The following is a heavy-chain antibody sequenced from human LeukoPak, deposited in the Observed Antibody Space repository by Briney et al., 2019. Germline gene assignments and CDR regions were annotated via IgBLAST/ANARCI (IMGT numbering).Heavy chain of an antibody. CDR2: ISGSGGST. Sequence: GGSLRLSCAASGFTFSSYAMSWVRQAPGKGLEWVSAISGSGGSTYCADSVKGRFTVSRDNSKNTLYLQMNSLRAEDTAVYYCANSYDFWSGYYPKADYWGQGTLVTVSS. D-gene: IGHD3-3*01. V-gene: IGHV3-23*01. J-gene: IGHJ4*02. CDR3: ANSYDFWSGYYPKADY. CDR1: GFTFSSYA.